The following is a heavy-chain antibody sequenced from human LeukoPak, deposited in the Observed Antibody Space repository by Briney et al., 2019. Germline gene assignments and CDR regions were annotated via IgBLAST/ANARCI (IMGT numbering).Heavy chain of an antibody. CDR1: GGTFSSYA. J-gene: IGHJ5*02. Sequence: GASVKVSCKASGGTFSSYAISWVRRAPGQGLEWMGGIIPIFGTANYAQKFQGRVTITTDESTSTAYMELSSLRSEDTAVYYCAVAAVSSGWFDPWGQGTLVTVSS. D-gene: IGHD6-13*01. CDR3: AVAAVSSGWFDP. V-gene: IGHV1-69*05. CDR2: IIPIFGTA.